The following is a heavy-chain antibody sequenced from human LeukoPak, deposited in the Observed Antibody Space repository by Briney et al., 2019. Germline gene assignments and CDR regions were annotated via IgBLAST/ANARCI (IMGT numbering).Heavy chain of an antibody. CDR2: ISAYNGNT. D-gene: IGHD2-21*01. CDR3: ARAPWASYGSSDPYYY. CDR1: PYTFTSYG. V-gene: IGHV1-18*01. Sequence: ASVNVSFKVSPYTFTSYGSSWVGQAPGHGLEWMGWISAYNGNTNYAQKLQGRVTMTTDTSTSTAYVELRSLRSDDTAVYYCARAPWASYGSSDPYYYWGQGTLVTVSS. J-gene: IGHJ4*02.